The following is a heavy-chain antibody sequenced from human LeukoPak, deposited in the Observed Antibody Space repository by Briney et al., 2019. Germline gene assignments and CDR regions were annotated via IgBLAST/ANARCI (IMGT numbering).Heavy chain of an antibody. CDR2: ISYDGSNE. Sequence: GGSLRLSCAASGFTFSSYVMHWVRQAPGKGLEWVAIISYDGSNEYYADSVKGRFTISRDNAENTLFLQMNSLKAEDTAVYYCARVFATGPSFDYWGQGTLVIVSS. CDR1: GFTFSSYV. CDR3: ARVFATGPSFDY. V-gene: IGHV3-30*04. D-gene: IGHD3-9*01. J-gene: IGHJ4*02.